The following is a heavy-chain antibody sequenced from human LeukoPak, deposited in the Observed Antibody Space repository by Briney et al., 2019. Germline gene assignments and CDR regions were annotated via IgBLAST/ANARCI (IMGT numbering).Heavy chain of an antibody. CDR1: VFIFRNYA. V-gene: IGHV3-23*01. CDR3: AKTTAGNSSGRYPGWPVDY. D-gene: IGHD6-19*01. Sequence: GGCLRLSCAASVFIFRNYAIYWVRHSPEEGPEWVSGISGSGGDTYFTDSVKGRFTISRDHSKNTVFLQMHSLSAEDTAVYYCAKTTAGNSSGRYPGWPVDYRGQGTLVTVSS. CDR2: ISGSGGDT. J-gene: IGHJ4*02.